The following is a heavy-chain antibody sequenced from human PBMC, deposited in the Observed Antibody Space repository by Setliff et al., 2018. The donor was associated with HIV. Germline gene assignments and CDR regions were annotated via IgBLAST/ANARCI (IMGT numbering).Heavy chain of an antibody. CDR1: GFTFTNYW. CDR3: ARDWGTMVRGDDWFDP. D-gene: IGHD3-10*01. J-gene: IGHJ5*02. CDR2: ISNDGGRE. V-gene: IGHV3-7*03. Sequence: GGSLRLSCAASGFTFTNYWMAWIRQAPGRGLEWAAIISNDGGREYYVDSVKGRFTISRDNAKSSLYLQMNSLRAEDTALYYCARDWGTMVRGDDWFDPWGQGTPVTVSS.